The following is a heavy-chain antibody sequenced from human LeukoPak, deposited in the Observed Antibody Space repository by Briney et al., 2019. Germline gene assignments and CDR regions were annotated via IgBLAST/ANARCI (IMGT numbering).Heavy chain of an antibody. J-gene: IGHJ2*01. V-gene: IGHV4-59*01. CDR1: GGSFSGYY. Sequence: PSETLSLTCAVYGGSFSGYYWSWIRQPPGKGLEWIGYIYYSGSTNYNPSLKSRVTISVDTSKNQFSLKLSSVTAADTAVYYCARAGTMVRGVTILPQNWYFDLWGRGTLVTASS. D-gene: IGHD3-10*01. CDR2: IYYSGST. CDR3: ARAGTMVRGVTILPQNWYFDL.